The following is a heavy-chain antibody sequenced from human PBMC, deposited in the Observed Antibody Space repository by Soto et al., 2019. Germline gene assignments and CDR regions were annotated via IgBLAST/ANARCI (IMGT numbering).Heavy chain of an antibody. D-gene: IGHD3-16*01. Sequence: VASVKVSCKASGYTFTRRYMHWVRQAPGQGLEWMGVINPGGGNIHYAQKFQGRVTMTRDTSTSTFYMELSSLRSEDTAIYYCARDHSNDDNVWWLDPWGQGTLVTVSS. CDR2: INPGGGNI. V-gene: IGHV1-46*03. CDR1: GYTFTRRY. J-gene: IGHJ5*02. CDR3: ARDHSNDDNVWWLDP.